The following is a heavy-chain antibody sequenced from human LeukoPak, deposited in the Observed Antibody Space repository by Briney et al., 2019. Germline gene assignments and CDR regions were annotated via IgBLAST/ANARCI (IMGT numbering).Heavy chain of an antibody. CDR2: ISGSSEDI. V-gene: IGHV3-21*01. Sequence: GGSLRLSCAGSEFTFGSYSMHWVRQAPGKGLEWVSSISGSSEDIYYADSVKGRFTISRDNSKNSLYLQMKRLRAEDTALYYCARRGYHDYSGFDYWGQGTLVTVSS. D-gene: IGHD1-26*01. CDR1: EFTFGSYS. CDR3: ARRGYHDYSGFDY. J-gene: IGHJ4*02.